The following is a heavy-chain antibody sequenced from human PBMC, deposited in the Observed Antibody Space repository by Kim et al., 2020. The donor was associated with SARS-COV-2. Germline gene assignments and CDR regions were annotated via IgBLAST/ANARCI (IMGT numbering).Heavy chain of an antibody. V-gene: IGHV3-53*01. D-gene: IGHD3-22*01. CDR2: IYIVGTT. Sequence: GGSLRLSCAASGFTVSSNYMIWARQAPGKGLEWVSIIYIVGTTYYADSVRGRFPISRDSSENTLYLQMNTLRAEDTAVYYCARAVNGYYFDYWGQGTLVT. J-gene: IGHJ4*02. CDR1: GFTVSSNY. CDR3: ARAVNGYYFDY.